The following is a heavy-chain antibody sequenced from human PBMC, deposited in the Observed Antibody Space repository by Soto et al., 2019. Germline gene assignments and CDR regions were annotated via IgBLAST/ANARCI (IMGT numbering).Heavy chain of an antibody. V-gene: IGHV3-9*01. Sequence: GGSLRLSCAGSGFTFDDYAMHWVRQAPGKGLEWVSGISWNSGSIAYADSVKGRFTVSRDNAENSLYLQMNSLRAEDTALYYCAKYQYGDYGAGSFDYWGQGTLVTVSS. CDR3: AKYQYGDYGAGSFDY. J-gene: IGHJ4*02. D-gene: IGHD4-17*01. CDR1: GFTFDDYA. CDR2: ISWNSGSI.